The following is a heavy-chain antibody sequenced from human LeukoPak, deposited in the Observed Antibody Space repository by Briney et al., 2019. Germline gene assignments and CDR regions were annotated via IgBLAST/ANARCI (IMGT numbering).Heavy chain of an antibody. CDR2: INPNSGGT. V-gene: IGHV1-2*06. CDR3: ARGIYYDSSAYYASDI. Sequence: ASVKVSCKASGYTFTAYFIHWVRQAPGQGLEWMGRINPNSGGTKYAQKFQGRVTMTRDTSISTAYMELTSLRSDDTAVYYCARGIYYDSSAYYASDIWGQGSMVTVSS. CDR1: GYTFTAYF. J-gene: IGHJ3*02. D-gene: IGHD3-22*01.